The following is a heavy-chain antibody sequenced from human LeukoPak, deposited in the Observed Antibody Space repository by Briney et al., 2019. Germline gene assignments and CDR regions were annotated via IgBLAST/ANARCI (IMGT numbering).Heavy chain of an antibody. CDR3: ARDGYAGSYLGY. J-gene: IGHJ4*02. D-gene: IGHD5-12*01. CDR2: IWYDGSNK. CDR1: GFTFSSYG. V-gene: IGHV3-33*01. Sequence: GGSLRLSCAASGFTFSSYGMHWVRQAPGKGLEWVAVIWYDGSNKYYADSVKGRFTISRDNSKNTLYLQMNSLRAEDTAVYYCARDGYAGSYLGYWGQGTLVTVSS.